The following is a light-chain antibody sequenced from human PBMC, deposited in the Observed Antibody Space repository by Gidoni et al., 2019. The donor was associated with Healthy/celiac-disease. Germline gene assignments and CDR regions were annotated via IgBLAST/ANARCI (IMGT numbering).Light chain of an antibody. CDR1: QSVSSSY. Sequence: EIVLTQSPGTLSLSPGERATLSCRASQSVSSSYLAWYQHKPGQAPRLLIYGASSRATGIPDRFSGSGSGTDFTLTISRLEPEDFAVYYCQQYGSSPPTFXHXTKLEIK. CDR3: QQYGSSPPT. V-gene: IGKV3-20*01. J-gene: IGKJ2*01. CDR2: GAS.